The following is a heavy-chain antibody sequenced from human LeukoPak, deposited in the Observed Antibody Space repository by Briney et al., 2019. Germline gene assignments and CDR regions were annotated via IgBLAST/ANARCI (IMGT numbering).Heavy chain of an antibody. CDR3: ARARSIVVVPAAIWFDP. CDR1: GGSISSYY. Sequence: SETLSLTCTVSGGSISSYYWSWIRQPPGKGLEWIGYIYYSGSTNYNPSLKSRVTISADTSKNQFSLKLSSVTAADTAVYYCARARSIVVVPAAIWFDPWGQGTLVTVSS. V-gene: IGHV4-59*01. CDR2: IYYSGST. J-gene: IGHJ5*02. D-gene: IGHD2-2*01.